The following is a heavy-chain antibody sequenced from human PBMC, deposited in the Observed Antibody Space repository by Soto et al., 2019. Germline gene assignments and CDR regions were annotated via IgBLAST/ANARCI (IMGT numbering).Heavy chain of an antibody. J-gene: IGHJ6*02. CDR3: ARATAYYDFWSGYYTSRPTNYGMDV. CDR1: GYTFTGYY. Sequence: ASVKVSCKASGYTFTGYYMHCVRQAPGQGLEWMGWINPNSGGTNYAQKFQGWVTMTRDTSISTAYMELSRLRSDDTAVYYCARATAYYDFWSGYYTSRPTNYGMDVWGQGTTVTVSS. D-gene: IGHD3-3*01. V-gene: IGHV1-2*04. CDR2: INPNSGGT.